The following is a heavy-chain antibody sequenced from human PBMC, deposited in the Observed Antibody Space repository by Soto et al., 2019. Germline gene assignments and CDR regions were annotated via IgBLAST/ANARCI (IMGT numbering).Heavy chain of an antibody. CDR3: ARGGIAAAGTFYYYYGMDV. J-gene: IGHJ6*02. Sequence: QVQLVQSGAEVKTPGSSVKVSCKASGGTFSSYAISWVRQAPGQGLEWMGGIIPIFGTANYAQKFQGRVTITADESTSTAYMELSSLRSEDTAVYYCARGGIAAAGTFYYYYGMDVWGQGTTVTVSS. CDR1: GGTFSSYA. V-gene: IGHV1-69*01. CDR2: IIPIFGTA. D-gene: IGHD6-13*01.